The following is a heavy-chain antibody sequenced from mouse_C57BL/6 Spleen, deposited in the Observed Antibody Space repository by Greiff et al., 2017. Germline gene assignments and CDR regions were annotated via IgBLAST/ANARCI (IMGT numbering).Heavy chain of an antibody. Sequence: EVMLVESGPELVKPGASVKISCKASGYSFTGYYMNWVKQSPEKSLEWIGEINPSTGGTTYNQKFKAKATLTVDKSSSTAYMQLKSLTSEDSAVYYCARRVLRYPYAMDYWGQGTSVTVSS. CDR3: ARRVLRYPYAMDY. CDR2: INPSTGGT. J-gene: IGHJ4*01. V-gene: IGHV1-42*01. D-gene: IGHD1-1*01. CDR1: GYSFTGYY.